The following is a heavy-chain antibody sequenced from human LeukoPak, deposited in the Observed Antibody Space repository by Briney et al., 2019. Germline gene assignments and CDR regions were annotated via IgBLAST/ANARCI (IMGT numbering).Heavy chain of an antibody. CDR3: AKILSPYDILTGFDY. D-gene: IGHD3-9*01. CDR2: ISGSGGST. V-gene: IGHV3-23*01. CDR1: GFTFSSYA. Sequence: GGSLRLSCAASGFTFSSYAMSWVRQAPGKGREWVSAISGSGGSTYYADSVKGRFTISRDNSKNTLYLQMNSLRAEDTAVYYCAKILSPYDILTGFDYWGQGTLVTVSS. J-gene: IGHJ4*02.